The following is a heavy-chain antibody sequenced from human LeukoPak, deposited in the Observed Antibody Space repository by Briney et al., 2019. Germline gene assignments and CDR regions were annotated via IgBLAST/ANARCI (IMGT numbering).Heavy chain of an antibody. V-gene: IGHV4-34*01. CDR1: GGTFSGYY. J-gene: IGHJ5*02. Sequence: SETLSLTCAAYGGTFSGYYWNWIRQPPGKGLEWMGEINHSGSNKYNPSLKSRVTISVDTSKSQFSLKLSSVTAADTGVYYCARGATVVTLNWFDPWGQGTLVTVSS. D-gene: IGHD4-23*01. CDR3: ARGATVVTLNWFDP. CDR2: INHSGSN.